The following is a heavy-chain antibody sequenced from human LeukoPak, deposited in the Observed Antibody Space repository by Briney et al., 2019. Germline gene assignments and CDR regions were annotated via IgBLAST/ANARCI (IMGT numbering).Heavy chain of an antibody. CDR2: IKSKADGGTA. CDR3: SGGPNTMVG. D-gene: IGHD3-10*01. CDR1: GFTFTNAW. J-gene: IGHJ4*02. Sequence: GGSLRLSCAASGFTFTNAWMTWVRQAPGKGLEWVGRIKSKADGGTADYAAPVKGRFTISRDDSKTTLYLQMNSLKTEDTAVYLFSGGPNTMVGGGQGTLVTVSS. V-gene: IGHV3-15*01.